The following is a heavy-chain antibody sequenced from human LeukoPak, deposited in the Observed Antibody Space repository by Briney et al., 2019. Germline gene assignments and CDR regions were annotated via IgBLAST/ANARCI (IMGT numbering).Heavy chain of an antibody. CDR1: EFTFSTYV. V-gene: IGHV3-23*01. CDR2: IAGDSGST. J-gene: IGHJ4*02. Sequence: GGSLRLSCAASEFTFSTYVMSWVRQAPGRGLEWVSAIAGDSGSTYHADSVKGRFTISRDNSKNTLYLQMNSLRAEDTAVYYCAKGSTNARPNYFDNWGQGPLVPFPS. CDR3: AKGSTNARPNYFDN. D-gene: IGHD2-8*01.